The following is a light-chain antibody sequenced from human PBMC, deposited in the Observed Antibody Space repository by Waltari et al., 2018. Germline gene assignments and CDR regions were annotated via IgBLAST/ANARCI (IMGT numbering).Light chain of an antibody. V-gene: IGKV1-39*01. Sequence: DIQMAQSPSSLSASVGDRVTITCRASQGISNYLNWYQQKPVKAPKLLIYAASSLQGGVPSRFSGSGSGTDFTLTITNLQPEDLANYYCQQTYTTSWTFGQGTKVEI. CDR3: QQTYTTSWT. CDR1: QGISNY. J-gene: IGKJ1*01. CDR2: AAS.